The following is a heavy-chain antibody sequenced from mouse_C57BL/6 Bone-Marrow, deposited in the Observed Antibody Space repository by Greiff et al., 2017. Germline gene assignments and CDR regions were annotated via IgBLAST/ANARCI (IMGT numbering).Heavy chain of an antibody. CDR1: GYTFTSYW. CDR2: IYPSDSET. J-gene: IGHJ3*01. V-gene: IGHV1-61*01. D-gene: IGHD2-10*01. Sequence: VQLQQPGAELVRPGSSVKLSCKASGYTFTSYWMDWVKQRPGQGLEWIGNIYPSDSETHYNQKFKDKATLTVDKSSSTAYMQLSSLTSEDSAVYYCARSYYGNSFAYWGQGTLVTVSA. CDR3: ARSYYGNSFAY.